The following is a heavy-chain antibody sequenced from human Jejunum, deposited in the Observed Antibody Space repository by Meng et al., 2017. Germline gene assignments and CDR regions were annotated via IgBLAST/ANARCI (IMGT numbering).Heavy chain of an antibody. V-gene: IGHV3-7*01. Sequence: GESLKISCAASGFTFSTYWMSWVRQAPGTGLEWVDSIKQDVSEKYYVDSVKGRFTIYRDNAENSLYLQMNSLRDENTAVYYCTRGSGSEYWGQGTLVTVSS. J-gene: IGHJ4*02. CDR3: TRGSGSEY. CDR1: GFTFSTYW. CDR2: IKQDVSEK. D-gene: IGHD3-3*01.